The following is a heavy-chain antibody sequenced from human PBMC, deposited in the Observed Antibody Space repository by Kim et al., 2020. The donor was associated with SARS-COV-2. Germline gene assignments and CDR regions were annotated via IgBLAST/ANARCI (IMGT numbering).Heavy chain of an antibody. CDR3: ARIGGGGPYDY. V-gene: IGHV3-21*01. CDR2: I. Sequence: IYYADSVKGRFTISRDNAKNSLYLQMNSLRAEDTAVYYCARIGGGGPYDYWGQGTLVTVSS. D-gene: IGHD3-10*01. J-gene: IGHJ4*02.